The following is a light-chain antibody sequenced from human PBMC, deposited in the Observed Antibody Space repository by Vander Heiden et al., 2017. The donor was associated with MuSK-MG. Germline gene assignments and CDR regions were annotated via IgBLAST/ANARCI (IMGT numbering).Light chain of an antibody. J-gene: IGLJ1*01. CDR2: TNN. Sequence: QSVLTPPPPASGTPGRRVTISCSGSSSNIGSNSVYWYQQLPGTAPKLLFYTNNQRPSGVPGRFSGSKSGTSASLAISGLRSEDEADYYCAAWDDSLSAHVFGPGTRVTVL. V-gene: IGLV1-47*01. CDR1: SSNIGSNS. CDR3: AAWDDSLSAHV.